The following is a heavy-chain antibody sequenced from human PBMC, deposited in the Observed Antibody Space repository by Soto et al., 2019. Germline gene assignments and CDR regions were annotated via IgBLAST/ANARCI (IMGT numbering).Heavy chain of an antibody. Sequence: SETLSLTCTVSGGSISSYYWSWIRQPPGKELEWIGYIYYSGSTNYNPSLKSRVTISVDTSKNQFSLKLSSVTAADTAVYYCARRYSSSFDFWGQGALVTVSS. V-gene: IGHV4-59*08. CDR2: IYYSGST. D-gene: IGHD6-13*01. CDR1: GGSISSYY. J-gene: IGHJ4*02. CDR3: ARRYSSSFDF.